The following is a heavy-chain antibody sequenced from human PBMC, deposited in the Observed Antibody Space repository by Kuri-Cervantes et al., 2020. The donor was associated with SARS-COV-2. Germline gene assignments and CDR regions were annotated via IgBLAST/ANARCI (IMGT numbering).Heavy chain of an antibody. CDR3: ARGGSCNSGTCFDY. J-gene: IGHJ4*02. CDR2: IYTGGDT. CDR1: GITVNSNY. D-gene: IGHD2-15*01. Sequence: GGSLRLSCAASGITVNSNYMSWVRQAPGKGLEWVSIIYTGGDTYYADSVKGRFTIARDISKNTLYLQLNSLRVDDTAVYYCARGGSCNSGTCFDYWGQGTLVTVSS. V-gene: IGHV3-53*01.